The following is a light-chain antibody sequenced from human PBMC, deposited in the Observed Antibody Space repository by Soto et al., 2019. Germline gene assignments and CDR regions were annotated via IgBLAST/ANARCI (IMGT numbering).Light chain of an antibody. Sequence: EVVMTQSPTARSLSPGEGATLACRASQRVRSTFLAWYQQKPGQAPRLVIHGASNRAAGIPDRFSGRGSGTDFTLTISRLEPEDFAVYNCQQYGSSPMYTFGQGTKVYIK. CDR2: GAS. CDR3: QQYGSSPMYT. CDR1: QRVRSTF. V-gene: IGKV3-20*01. J-gene: IGKJ2*01.